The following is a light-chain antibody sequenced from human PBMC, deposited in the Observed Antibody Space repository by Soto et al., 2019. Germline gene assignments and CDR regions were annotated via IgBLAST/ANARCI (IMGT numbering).Light chain of an antibody. CDR3: SSYAGSSNV. Sequence: QSALAQPPSASGSPGQSAAISCTGTSSDVGGYNYVSWYQQHPGKAPKLMIYEVNKRPPGVPDRFSGSKSGNTASLTVSGLQAEDEADYYCSSYAGSSNVFGTGTKVTVL. CDR1: SSDVGGYNY. CDR2: EVN. V-gene: IGLV2-8*01. J-gene: IGLJ1*01.